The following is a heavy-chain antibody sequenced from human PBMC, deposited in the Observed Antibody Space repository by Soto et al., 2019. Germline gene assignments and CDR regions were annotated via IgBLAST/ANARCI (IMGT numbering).Heavy chain of an antibody. D-gene: IGHD6-19*01. Sequence: QVQLVQSGSEVKKPGSSVKVSCKASGGTFSSYAISWVRQAPGQGPEWMGGIIPMFGTAKYAQKFQGRVTITADESTSTGYMELRSLRYEDTAVYYCAQTLGLAVAGPGRFDLWGRGTLVTVSS. V-gene: IGHV1-69*12. CDR1: GGTFSSYA. CDR3: AQTLGLAVAGPGRFDL. J-gene: IGHJ2*01. CDR2: IIPMFGTA.